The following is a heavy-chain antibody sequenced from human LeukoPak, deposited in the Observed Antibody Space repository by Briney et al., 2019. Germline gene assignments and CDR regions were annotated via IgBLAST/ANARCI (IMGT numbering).Heavy chain of an antibody. CDR1: GFTFSSYA. CDR2: IKQDGSEK. J-gene: IGHJ4*02. CDR3: ARGLAEYNRYFDY. V-gene: IGHV3-7*01. D-gene: IGHD6-6*01. Sequence: SGGSLRLSCAASGFTFSSYAMSWVRQAPGKGLEWVASIKQDGSEKYYVDSVKGRFTISRDNAKNSLYLQMNSLRAEDTAVYYCARGLAEYNRYFDYWGQGTLVTVSS.